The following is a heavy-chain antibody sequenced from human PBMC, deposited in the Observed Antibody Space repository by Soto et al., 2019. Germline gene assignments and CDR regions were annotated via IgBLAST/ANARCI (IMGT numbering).Heavy chain of an antibody. J-gene: IGHJ4*02. CDR1: GGSISSGDYY. Sequence: SETLSLTCTVSGGSISSGDYYWSWIRQPPGKGLEWIGYIYYSGSTYYNPSLKSRVTISVDTSKNQFSLKLSSVTAADTAVYYCARAVEWLHVSIDYWGQVTLVTVSS. CDR3: ARAVEWLHVSIDY. CDR2: IYYSGST. D-gene: IGHD3-3*01. V-gene: IGHV4-30-4*01.